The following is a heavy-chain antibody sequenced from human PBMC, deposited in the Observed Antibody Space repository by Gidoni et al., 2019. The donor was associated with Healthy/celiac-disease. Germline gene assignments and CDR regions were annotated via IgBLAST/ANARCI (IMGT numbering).Heavy chain of an antibody. CDR2: ISGSGGST. V-gene: IGHV3-23*01. CDR1: GSTSSSYA. CDR3: AKDRRAVAGTFDY. D-gene: IGHD6-19*01. J-gene: IGHJ4*02. Sequence: DVPLLESGGGLVQPGGSLRLSCAASGSTSSSYAMSWVRQAPGKGLEWGAAISGSGGSTYYADSVKGRFTISRDNSKNTLYLQMNSLRAEDTAVYYCAKDRRAVAGTFDYWGQGTLVTVSS.